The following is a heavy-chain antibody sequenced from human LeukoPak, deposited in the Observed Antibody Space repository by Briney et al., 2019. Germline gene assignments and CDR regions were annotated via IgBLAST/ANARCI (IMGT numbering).Heavy chain of an antibody. Sequence: GASVKVSCKASGGTFSSYAISWVRQAPGQGLEWMGGIIPIFGTANYAQKLQGRVTITADESTSTAYMELSSLRSEDTAVYYCARGLYYDFWSGQRYYGMDVWGQGTTVTVSS. CDR1: GGTFSSYA. V-gene: IGHV1-69*13. D-gene: IGHD3-3*01. J-gene: IGHJ6*02. CDR2: IIPIFGTA. CDR3: ARGLYYDFWSGQRYYGMDV.